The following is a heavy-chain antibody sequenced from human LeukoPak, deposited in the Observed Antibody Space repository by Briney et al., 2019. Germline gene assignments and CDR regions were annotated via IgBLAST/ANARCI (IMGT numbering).Heavy chain of an antibody. CDR3: ARGRCSGGSCYIFDY. CDR2: IYYSGST. Sequence: SQTLSLTCTVSGGSISSGGYYWSWIRQHPGKGLEWIGYIYYSGSTYYNPSLKSRVTISVDTSKNQFSLKLSSVTAADTAVYYCARGRCSGGSCYIFDYWGQGTLVTISS. J-gene: IGHJ4*02. D-gene: IGHD2-15*01. CDR1: GGSISSGGYY. V-gene: IGHV4-31*03.